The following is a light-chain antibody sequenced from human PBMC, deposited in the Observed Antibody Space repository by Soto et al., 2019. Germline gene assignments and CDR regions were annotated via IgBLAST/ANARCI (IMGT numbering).Light chain of an antibody. Sequence: EIVMTQSPATLSVSPGDRATLSCRASQNVYNNLAWYQQKAGQAPRLLISGASTRPTGIPARFSGSGSGTAFILIISSMQYADVAIYYCYQYNNESPLTFGGGTRLEIK. CDR2: GAS. J-gene: IGKJ5*01. CDR1: QNVYNN. CDR3: YQYNNESPLT. V-gene: IGKV3D-15*01.